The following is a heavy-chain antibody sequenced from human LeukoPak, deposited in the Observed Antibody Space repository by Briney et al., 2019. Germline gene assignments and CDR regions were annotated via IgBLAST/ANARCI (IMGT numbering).Heavy chain of an antibody. CDR2: INPNSGGT. Sequence: GASVKVSCKASGYTFTGYYMHWVRPAPGQGLEWMGWINPNSGGTNYAQKFQGRVTMTRDTSISTAYMELSRLRSDDTAVYYCARDSPHSIAVAAPFDYWGQGTLVTVSS. D-gene: IGHD6-19*01. CDR1: GYTFTGYY. CDR3: ARDSPHSIAVAAPFDY. V-gene: IGHV1-2*02. J-gene: IGHJ4*02.